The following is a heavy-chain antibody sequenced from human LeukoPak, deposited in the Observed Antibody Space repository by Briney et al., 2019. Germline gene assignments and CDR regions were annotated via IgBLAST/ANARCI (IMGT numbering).Heavy chain of an antibody. CDR3: ARGVGTPNDAFDI. CDR2: INHSGST. J-gene: IGHJ3*02. CDR1: GGSFSGYY. Sequence: SETLSLTCAVYGGSFSGYYWSWIRQPPGKGLEWIGEINHSGSTNYNPSLKCRVTISVDTSKNQFSLKLSSVTAADTAVYYCARGVGTPNDAFDIWGQGTMVTVSS. D-gene: IGHD2-15*01. V-gene: IGHV4-34*01.